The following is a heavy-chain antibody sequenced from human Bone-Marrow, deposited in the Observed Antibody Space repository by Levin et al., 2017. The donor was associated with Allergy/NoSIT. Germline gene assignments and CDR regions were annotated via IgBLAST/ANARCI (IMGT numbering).Heavy chain of an antibody. CDR1: GYMFTSHG. CDR2: ISPYNGNT. J-gene: IGHJ4*02. CDR3: ARGRAYYDSSRARYYLDY. Sequence: ASVKVSCRTSGYMFTSHGINWVRQAPGQGLEWMGWISPYNGNTNYAQTLQGRVTMTADTSTSTAYMELRSLRSDDTAVDYCARGRAYYDSSRARYYLDYWGQGTLVTVSS. D-gene: IGHD3-22*01. V-gene: IGHV1-18*01.